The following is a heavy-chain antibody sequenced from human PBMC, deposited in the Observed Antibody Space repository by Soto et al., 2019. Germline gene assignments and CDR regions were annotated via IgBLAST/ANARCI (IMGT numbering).Heavy chain of an antibody. J-gene: IGHJ5*02. Sequence: QVQLVQSGAEVKKPGASVKVSCKASGYTFTSYAMHWVRQAPGQRLEWMGWINAGNGNTKYSQKFQGRVTITRDTSASTAYMELSSLRSEDTAVYYCARTGYCSSTSCYVFWFDPWGQGTLVTVSS. V-gene: IGHV1-3*01. CDR1: GYTFTSYA. CDR2: INAGNGNT. D-gene: IGHD2-2*01. CDR3: ARTGYCSSTSCYVFWFDP.